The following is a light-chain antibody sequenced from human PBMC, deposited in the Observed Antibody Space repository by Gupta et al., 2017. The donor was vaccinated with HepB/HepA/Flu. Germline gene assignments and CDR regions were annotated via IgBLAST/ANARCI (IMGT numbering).Light chain of an antibody. V-gene: IGLV1-44*01. Sequence: QSVLTQPPSASGTPGQRITISCSGSNSNIGSNSVSWYQQLPGTAPNLLIYYDNKRPSGVPGRFSGSKSGTSASLAISGLQSEDEADYYCAAWDNSLNGYVFGGGTRVTVL. CDR3: AAWDNSLNGYV. CDR1: NSNIGSNS. J-gene: IGLJ1*01. CDR2: YDN.